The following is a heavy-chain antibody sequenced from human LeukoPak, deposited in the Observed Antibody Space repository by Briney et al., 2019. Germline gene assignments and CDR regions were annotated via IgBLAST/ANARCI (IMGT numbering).Heavy chain of an antibody. CDR1: GYTFTSYY. CDR2: INPSGGST. V-gene: IGHV1-46*01. Sequence: ASVKVSCKASGYTFTSYYMHWVRQAPGQGLEWMGIINPSGGSTSYAQKFQGRVTMTRDMSTSTVYMELSSLRSEDTAVYYCARDSSLRDSSGYYYGEYYYYYMDVWGKGTTVTISS. D-gene: IGHD3-22*01. J-gene: IGHJ6*03. CDR3: ARDSSLRDSSGYYYGEYYYYYMDV.